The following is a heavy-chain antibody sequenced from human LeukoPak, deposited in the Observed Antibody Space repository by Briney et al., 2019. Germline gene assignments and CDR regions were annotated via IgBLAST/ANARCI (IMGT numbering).Heavy chain of an antibody. D-gene: IGHD3-16*02. CDR3: ARSHDHLWGNYPDY. J-gene: IGHJ4*02. V-gene: IGHV4/OR15-8*01. CDR1: GGSIDSTNW. Sequence: PSETLSLTCDVSGGSIDSTNWWNWVRQPPGKGLEWIGEIHHDGRINYNPSLKSRVTLSVDKSKSQFSLRLNSVTAADTAMYYCARSHDHLWGNYPDYWGQGTPVTVSS. CDR2: IHHDGRI.